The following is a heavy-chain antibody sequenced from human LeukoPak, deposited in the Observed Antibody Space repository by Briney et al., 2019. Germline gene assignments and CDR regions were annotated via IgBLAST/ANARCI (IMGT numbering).Heavy chain of an antibody. Sequence: SQTLSLTCTVSGASISSDGYSWSWIRQPPGKGLECIGYIYSSGSTYYNPSLKSRVTISVDTSNNQFSLKLSSVTAADTAVYYCARGYDFWSGLVGGWFDPWGQGTLVTVSS. CDR2: IYSSGST. D-gene: IGHD3-3*01. V-gene: IGHV4-30-4*07. CDR1: GASISSDGYS. J-gene: IGHJ5*02. CDR3: ARGYDFWSGLVGGWFDP.